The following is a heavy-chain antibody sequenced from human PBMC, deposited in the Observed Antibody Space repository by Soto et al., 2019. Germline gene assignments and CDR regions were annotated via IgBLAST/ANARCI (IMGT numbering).Heavy chain of an antibody. CDR3: ARVRVTGWSGYYTRENYGMDV. CDR1: GGSISSGGYY. CDR2: IYYSGST. J-gene: IGHJ6*02. D-gene: IGHD3-3*01. V-gene: IGHV4-31*03. Sequence: KPSYTLSLTCTVSGGSISSGGYYWSWIRQHPGKGLEWIGYIYYSGSTYYNPSLKSRVTISVDTSKNQFSLKLSSVTAADTAVYYCARVRVTGWSGYYTRENYGMDVWGQGTTVTGSS.